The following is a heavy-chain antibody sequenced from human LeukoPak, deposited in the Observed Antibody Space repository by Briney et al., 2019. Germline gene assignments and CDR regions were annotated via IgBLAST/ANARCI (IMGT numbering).Heavy chain of an antibody. CDR2: ISGSGDST. CDR1: GFTLRSYV. D-gene: IGHD3-16*02. V-gene: IGHV3-23*01. J-gene: IGHJ6*03. Sequence: GGSLRLSCVASGFTLRSYVMNWVRQTPGKGLEWVSSISGSGDSTFYADSVKGRFSISRDNSKNTLYLQMNSLRAEDTAVYYCAKGDGFVGYYYYMDVWGKGTTVTISS. CDR3: AKGDGFVGYYYYMDV.